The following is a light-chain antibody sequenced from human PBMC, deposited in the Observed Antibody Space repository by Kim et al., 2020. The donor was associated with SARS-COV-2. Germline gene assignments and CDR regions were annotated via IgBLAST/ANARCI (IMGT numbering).Light chain of an antibody. CDR2: EDD. Sequence: NFMLTQPHSVSESPGKTVTISCTRSSGSIVDNYVQWYQQRPGGVPTTVIYEDDQRPSGVSDRFSGSIDNSSNSASLTISGLRTEDEADYYCQSYNRDNVIFGGGTQLTVL. V-gene: IGLV6-57*04. CDR1: SGSIVDNY. J-gene: IGLJ2*01. CDR3: QSYNRDNVI.